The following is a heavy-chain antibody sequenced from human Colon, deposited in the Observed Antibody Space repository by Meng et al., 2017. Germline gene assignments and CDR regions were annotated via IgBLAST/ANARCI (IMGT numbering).Heavy chain of an antibody. CDR1: GGSFSGYY. Sequence: GELTQWGAGLLKPSETLSLTCAVYGGSFSGYYWSWIRQPPGKGLEWIGEINHSGSTNYNPSLKSRVTISVDTSKNQFSLKLSSVTAADTAVYYCARERLSSGWYGGRWFDPWGQGTLVTVSS. J-gene: IGHJ5*02. V-gene: IGHV4-34*01. D-gene: IGHD6-19*01. CDR2: INHSGST. CDR3: ARERLSSGWYGGRWFDP.